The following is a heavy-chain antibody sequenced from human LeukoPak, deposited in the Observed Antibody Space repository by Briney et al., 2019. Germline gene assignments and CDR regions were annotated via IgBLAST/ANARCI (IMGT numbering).Heavy chain of an antibody. V-gene: IGHV4-34*01. CDR1: GGSFSGYY. J-gene: IGHJ4*02. Sequence: SETLSLTCAVYGGSFSGYYWSWIRQPPGKGLEWIGEINHSGSTNYNPSHKSRVTISVDTSKNQFSLKLSSVTAADTAVYYCARGNLGSGWYHDYWGQGTLVTVSS. CDR2: INHSGST. CDR3: ARGNLGSGWYHDY. D-gene: IGHD6-19*01.